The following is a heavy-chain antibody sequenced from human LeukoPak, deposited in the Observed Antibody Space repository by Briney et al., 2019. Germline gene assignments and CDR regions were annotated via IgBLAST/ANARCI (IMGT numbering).Heavy chain of an antibody. CDR3: ARRRMVRGRNWFDP. Sequence: PSETLSLTCTVSGGSISSSSYYWGWIRQPPGKGLEWIGSIYYSGSTYYNPSLKSRVTISVDTSKNQFSLKLSSVTAADTAVYYCARRRMVRGRNWFDPWGQGTLVTVSS. CDR2: IYYSGST. D-gene: IGHD3-10*01. V-gene: IGHV4-39*07. CDR1: GGSISSSSYY. J-gene: IGHJ5*02.